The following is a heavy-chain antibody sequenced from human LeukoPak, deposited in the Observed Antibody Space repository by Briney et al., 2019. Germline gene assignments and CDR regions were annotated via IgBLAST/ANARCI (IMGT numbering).Heavy chain of an antibody. CDR1: GGTFSSYA. D-gene: IGHD6-13*01. CDR2: IIPIFGTA. Sequence: GASVKVSCKASGGTFSSYAISWVRQAPGQGLEWMGGIIPIFGTAIYAQKFQGRVTMTEDTSTDTAYMELSSLRSEDTAVYYCATVSGWYDYWGQGTLVTVSS. J-gene: IGHJ4*02. V-gene: IGHV1-69*06. CDR3: ATVSGWYDY.